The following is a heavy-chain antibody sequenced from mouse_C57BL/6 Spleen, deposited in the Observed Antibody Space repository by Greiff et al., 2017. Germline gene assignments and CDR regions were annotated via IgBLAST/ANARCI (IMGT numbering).Heavy chain of an antibody. CDR1: GFTFSSYG. D-gene: IGHD2-5*01. Sequence: EVKLVESGGDLVKPGGSLKLSCAASGFTFSSYGMSWVRQTPDKRLEWVATISSGGSYTYYPDSVKGRFTISRDNAKNTLYLQMSSLKSEDTAMYYCARRGDSNYLFDYRGQGTTLTVSS. CDR3: ARRGDSNYLFDY. CDR2: ISSGGSYT. V-gene: IGHV5-6*02. J-gene: IGHJ2*01.